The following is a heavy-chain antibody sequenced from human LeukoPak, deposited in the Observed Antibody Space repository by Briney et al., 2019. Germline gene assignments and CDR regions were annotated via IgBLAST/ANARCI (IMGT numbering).Heavy chain of an antibody. CDR3: AKNVRDTGTFDY. CDR1: GYTFTTYD. V-gene: IGHV1-8*01. CDR2: MNPNSGNT. D-gene: IGHD5-18*01. Sequence: GASVKVSCKASGYTFTTYDINWVRQATGQGLEWMGWMNPNSGNTGHAQRFQGRVTMTRDTSISTAYMELNSLTSEDTAVYYCAKNVRDTGTFDYWGQGTLVTVSS. J-gene: IGHJ4*02.